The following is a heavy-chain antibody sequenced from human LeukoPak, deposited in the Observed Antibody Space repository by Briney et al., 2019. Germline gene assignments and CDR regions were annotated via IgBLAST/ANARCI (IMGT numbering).Heavy chain of an antibody. CDR3: ARDCSGGSCYFNDAFDI. J-gene: IGHJ3*02. D-gene: IGHD2-15*01. CDR1: GGSISSYY. CDR2: IYTSGST. Sequence: KPSETLSLTCTVSGGSISSYYWSWIRQPAGKGLEWIWRIYTSGSTNYNPSLKSRVTMSVDTSKNQFSLKLSSVTAADTAVYYCARDCSGGSCYFNDAFDIWGQGTMVTVSS. V-gene: IGHV4-4*07.